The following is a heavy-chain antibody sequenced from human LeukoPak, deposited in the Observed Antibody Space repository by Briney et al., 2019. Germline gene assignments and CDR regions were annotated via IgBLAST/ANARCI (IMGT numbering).Heavy chain of an antibody. CDR1: GYSISSGFY. CDR2: IYRSGST. V-gene: IGHV4-38-2*02. CDR3: ARTGAGYYYYYMDV. Sequence: PSETLSLTCIVSGYSISSGFYWGWIRQPPGKGLEWIGTIYRSGSTYSNPSLRGRVTISDDTSKNQFSLKLSSVTAADTAVYYCARTGAGYYYYYMDVWGKGTTVTVSS. J-gene: IGHJ6*03. D-gene: IGHD3-10*01.